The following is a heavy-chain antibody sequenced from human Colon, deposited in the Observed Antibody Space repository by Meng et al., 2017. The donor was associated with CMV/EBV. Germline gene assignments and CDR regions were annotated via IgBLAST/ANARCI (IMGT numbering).Heavy chain of an antibody. CDR2: IYHSGST. V-gene: IGHV4-59*11. D-gene: IGHD1-7*01. CDR1: SGSINIHH. CDR3: ARERVEAGTTFFDS. J-gene: IGHJ4*02. Sequence: GSLRLSCTVSSGSINIHHWSWIRQSPGKGLQWIGYIYHSGSTSYNPSLKRRVTISVDTSKNQFSLTLSSVTAADTAVYYCARERVEAGTTFFDSWGQGKLVTVSS.